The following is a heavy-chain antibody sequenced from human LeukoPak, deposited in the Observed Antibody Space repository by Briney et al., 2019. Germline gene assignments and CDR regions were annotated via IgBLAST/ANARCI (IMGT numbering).Heavy chain of an antibody. Sequence: QSGRSLRLSCAASGFTFDDYAMHWVRQAPGKGLEWVAGISWNSGSIGYADSVKGRFTISRDNAKNSLYLQMNSLRAEDMALYYCAKHLVVRGVIISFGLDYWGQGTLVTVSS. J-gene: IGHJ4*02. CDR2: ISWNSGSI. CDR3: AKHLVVRGVIISFGLDY. CDR1: GFTFDDYA. V-gene: IGHV3-9*03. D-gene: IGHD3-10*01.